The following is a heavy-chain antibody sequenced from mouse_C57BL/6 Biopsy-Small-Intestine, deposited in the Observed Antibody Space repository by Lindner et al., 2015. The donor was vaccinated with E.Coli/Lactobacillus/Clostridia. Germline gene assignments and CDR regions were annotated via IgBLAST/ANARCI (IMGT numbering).Heavy chain of an antibody. CDR3: ARRGQLRPPGFAY. CDR2: ISYSGST. CDR1: AYSITSDY. J-gene: IGHJ3*01. Sequence: VQLQESGPGLAKPSQTLSLTCSVTAYSITSDYWNWIRKFPGNKLEYMGYISYSGSTYYNPSLKSRISVTRDTSKNQYYLQLDSVTTEDTATYYCARRGQLRPPGFAYWGQGTLVTVSA. D-gene: IGHD3-2*02. V-gene: IGHV3-8*01.